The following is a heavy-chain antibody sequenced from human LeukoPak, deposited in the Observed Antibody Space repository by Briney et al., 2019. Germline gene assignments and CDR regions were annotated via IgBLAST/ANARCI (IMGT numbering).Heavy chain of an antibody. J-gene: IGHJ5*02. CDR2: IYYSGST. CDR1: GGSISSGGYY. CDR3: ARGRGWSTGCWFDP. V-gene: IGHV4-30-4*08. Sequence: SETLSLTCPVSGGSISSGGYYWSWIRQHPGKGLEWIGYIYYSGSTYYNPSLKSRVAISVDTSKNQFSLKLSSVTAADTAIYYCARGRGWSTGCWFDPWGQGTLVTVSS. D-gene: IGHD1-26*01.